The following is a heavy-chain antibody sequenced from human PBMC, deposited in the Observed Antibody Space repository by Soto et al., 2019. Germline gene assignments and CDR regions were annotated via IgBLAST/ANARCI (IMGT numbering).Heavy chain of an antibody. V-gene: IGHV3-53*01. D-gene: IGHD2-15*01. CDR1: GFTVSSNY. J-gene: IGHJ5*02. CDR3: ARELPPDL. CDR2: IWSAGFT. Sequence: SGGSLRLSCAASGFTVSSNYMTWVRQAPGKGLEWVSIIWSAGFTYYADSVKGRFTISRDNSKNTLYLQMNSLRAEDSAVYYCARELPPDLWGQGTLVTVSS.